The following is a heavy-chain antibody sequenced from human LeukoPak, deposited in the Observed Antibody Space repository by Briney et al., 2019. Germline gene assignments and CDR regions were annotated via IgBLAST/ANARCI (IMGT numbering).Heavy chain of an antibody. CDR3: VLYGY. V-gene: IGHV3-7*01. Sequence: GGSLRLSCAVSGFTFSSNWMSWVRQAPGKGLEWVANIKQDGSEKYYVDSVKGRFTISRDSAKNSLYLQMNSLRAEDTAVYYCVLYGYWGQGTLVTVSS. CDR2: IKQDGSEK. CDR1: GFTFSSNW. D-gene: IGHD2-8*01. J-gene: IGHJ4*02.